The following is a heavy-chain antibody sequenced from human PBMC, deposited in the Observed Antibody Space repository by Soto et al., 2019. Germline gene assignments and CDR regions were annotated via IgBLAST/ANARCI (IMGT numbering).Heavy chain of an antibody. J-gene: IGHJ4*02. CDR2: VYWDDSK. V-gene: IGHV2-5*02. CDR3: AHCRGGVASF. Sequence: QITLNESGPTLVKPTQTLTLTCTFSGFSLSTRDVGVGWIRQPPGEALEWLGVVYWDDSKTYSPSLESRLTITKDPSNNQVVLRMTKMDPVDQATYYCAHCRGGVASFWGQGTLVTVSS. CDR1: GFSLSTRDVG. D-gene: IGHD2-2*01.